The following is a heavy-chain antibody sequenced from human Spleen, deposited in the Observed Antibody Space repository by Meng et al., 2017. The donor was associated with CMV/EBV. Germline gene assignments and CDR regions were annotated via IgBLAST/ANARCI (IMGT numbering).Heavy chain of an antibody. CDR2: ISGSGGST. CDR1: GFTFSSYA. J-gene: IGHJ4*02. V-gene: IGHV3-23*01. Sequence: LTCAASGFTFSSYAMSWVRQAPGKGLEWVSAISGSGGSTYYADSVKGRFTISRDNSKNTLYLQMNSLRAEDTAVYYCATRRDGYNTHWGQGTLVTVSS. CDR3: ATRRDGYNTH. D-gene: IGHD5-24*01.